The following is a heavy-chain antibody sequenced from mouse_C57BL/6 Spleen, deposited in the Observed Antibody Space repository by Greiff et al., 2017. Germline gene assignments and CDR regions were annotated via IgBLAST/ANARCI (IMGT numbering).Heavy chain of an antibody. Sequence: QVQLKQPGAELVKPGASVKLSCKASGYTFTSYWMQWVKQRPGQGLEWIGEIDPSDSYTNYNQKFKGKATLTVDTSSSTAYMQRSRLTSEDSAVYYGAREGGFFDYWGQGTTLTVSS. J-gene: IGHJ2*01. V-gene: IGHV1-50*01. CDR1: GYTFTSYW. CDR2: IDPSDSYT. CDR3: AREGGFFDY.